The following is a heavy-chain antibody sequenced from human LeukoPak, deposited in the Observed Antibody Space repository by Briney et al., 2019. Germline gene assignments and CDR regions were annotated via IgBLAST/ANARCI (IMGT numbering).Heavy chain of an antibody. Sequence: PGGSLRLSCAASGFTVSSSYMNWVRQAPGKGLEWVSVIYSGGNTYYADSVKDRFTISRDNSKNTLYLQMNSLRAEDTAVYYCASGSSWYGFGYWGQGTLVTVSS. V-gene: IGHV3-66*01. CDR1: GFTVSSSY. CDR2: IYSGGNT. J-gene: IGHJ4*02. D-gene: IGHD6-13*01. CDR3: ASGSSWYGFGY.